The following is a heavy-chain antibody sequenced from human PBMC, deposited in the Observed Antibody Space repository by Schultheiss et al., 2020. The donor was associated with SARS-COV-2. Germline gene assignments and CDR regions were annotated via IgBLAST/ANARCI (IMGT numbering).Heavy chain of an antibody. V-gene: IGHV3-21*04. Sequence: GGSLRLSCAASGFIFSDYSMNWVRQAPGKGLEWVSSTNSLSNYIYYSDSVKGRFTISRDNAKNSLYLQMNSLRAEDTAVYYCAKDNYYYGMDVWGQGTTVTVSS. CDR2: TNSLSNYI. J-gene: IGHJ6*02. CDR3: AKDNYYYGMDV. CDR1: GFIFSDYS.